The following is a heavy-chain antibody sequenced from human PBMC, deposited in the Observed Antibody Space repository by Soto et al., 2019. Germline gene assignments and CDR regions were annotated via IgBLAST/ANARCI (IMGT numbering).Heavy chain of an antibody. CDR3: ASSGIVGRGVNTWFDP. D-gene: IGHD3-22*01. CDR1: AGSITTSY. V-gene: IGHV4-59*01. CDR2: ISYRGST. J-gene: IGHJ5*02. Sequence: SETLSLTCTVSAGSITTSYWSWIRQPLGKALEWIGYISYRGSTNYNPSLKSRLTISIDTSKSQISLKLTSMTTADTAVYYCASSGIVGRGVNTWFDPWGQGTLVTVS.